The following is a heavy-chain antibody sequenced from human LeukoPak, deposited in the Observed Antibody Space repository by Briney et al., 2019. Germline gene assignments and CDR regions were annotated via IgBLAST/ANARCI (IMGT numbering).Heavy chain of an antibody. CDR2: IKYDGSLK. J-gene: IGHJ4*02. Sequence: GGSLRLSCAASGFSFSSYWMAWVRQAPGKGLEWVANIKYDGSLKFYGGSVKGRFAISRDNTKNSLYLEMNSLRVDDTALYFCASSHDSSGNDWGQGTMVTVSS. D-gene: IGHD3-22*01. V-gene: IGHV3-7*01. CDR1: GFSFSSYW. CDR3: ASSHDSSGND.